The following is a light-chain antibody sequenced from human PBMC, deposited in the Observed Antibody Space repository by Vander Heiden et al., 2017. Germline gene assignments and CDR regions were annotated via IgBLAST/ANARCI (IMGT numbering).Light chain of an antibody. J-gene: IGKJ5*01. CDR1: QVIGNH. V-gene: IGKV1-27*01. CDR3: QKYDRAPHT. Sequence: DFVMTQSPHSLSASIGERVTITCRSSQVIGNHLAWYQQKLGQAPKLLIYGASTLQSGVPARFSGSGSGTDFTLTISSLQPEDFATYYCQKYDRAPHTFGQGTRLEIK. CDR2: GAS.